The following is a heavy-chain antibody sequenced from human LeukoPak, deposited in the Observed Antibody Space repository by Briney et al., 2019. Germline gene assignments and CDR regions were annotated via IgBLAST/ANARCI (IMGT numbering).Heavy chain of an antibody. CDR1: GYTFTSYD. Sequence: GASVKVSCKASGYTFTSYDINWVRQATGQGLEWMGWMNPNSGNTGYAQKFQGRVTMTRNISISTAYMELSSLRSEATAVYYCARKGQYYGSGSYMYYYYGMDVWGQGTTVTVSS. J-gene: IGHJ6*02. CDR2: MNPNSGNT. CDR3: ARKGQYYGSGSYMYYYYGMDV. V-gene: IGHV1-8*01. D-gene: IGHD3-10*01.